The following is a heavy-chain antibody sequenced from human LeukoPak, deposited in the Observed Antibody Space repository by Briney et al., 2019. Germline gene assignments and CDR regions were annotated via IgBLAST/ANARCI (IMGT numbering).Heavy chain of an antibody. V-gene: IGHV1-18*01. D-gene: IGHD6-6*01. CDR2: ISAYNGNT. CDR3: ARGYSIVHAFDI. Sequence: ASVKVSCKASGYTLTSYGISWVRQAPGQGLEWMGWISAYNGNTNYAQKLQGRVTMTTGTSTSTAYMELRSLRSDDTAVYYCARGYSIVHAFDIWGQGTMVTVSS. CDR1: GYTLTSYG. J-gene: IGHJ3*02.